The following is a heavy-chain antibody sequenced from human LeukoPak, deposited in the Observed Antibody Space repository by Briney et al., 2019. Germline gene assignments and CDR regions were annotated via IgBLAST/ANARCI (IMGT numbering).Heavy chain of an antibody. CDR3: ANRGHSGGAEEN. J-gene: IGHJ4*02. CDR1: GFTFSSYA. CDR2: ISGSGGST. D-gene: IGHD2-15*01. V-gene: IGHV3-23*01. Sequence: PGGSLRLSCAASGFTFSSYAMHWVRQAPGKGLEWVSAISGSGGSTYHADSVQGRFTISRDNSKNTLYLQMNSLRVEDTAVYYCANRGHSGGAEENWGQGILVTVSS.